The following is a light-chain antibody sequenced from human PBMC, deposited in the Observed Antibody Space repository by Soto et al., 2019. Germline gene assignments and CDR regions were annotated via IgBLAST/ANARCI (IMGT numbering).Light chain of an antibody. V-gene: IGKV1-17*01. J-gene: IGKJ1*01. Sequence: DVQMTQSPSSLSASVGDRVTITCRASQGIGDDLGWFQQAPGKAPERLIYAASTLRSGVPSRFSGNGSGKDFTLTISSLQPEDFVTYYCLQQNTYPWPFGQGTKVEIK. CDR2: AAS. CDR3: LQQNTYPWP. CDR1: QGIGDD.